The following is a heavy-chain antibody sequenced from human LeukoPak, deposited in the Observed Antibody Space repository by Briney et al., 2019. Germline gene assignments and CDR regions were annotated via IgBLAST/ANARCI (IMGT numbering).Heavy chain of an antibody. D-gene: IGHD6-13*01. V-gene: IGHV3-30*04. CDR3: ARDQYSSSPNSGLY. J-gene: IGHJ4*02. CDR1: GFTFSSYA. Sequence: GRSLRLSCAASGFTFSSYAMHWVRQAPGKGLEWVAIISYDGSNKCYTDSVKGRFTISRDNSKNTLYLQMNSLRAEDTAVYYCARDQYSSSPNSGLYWGQGTLVTVSS. CDR2: ISYDGSNK.